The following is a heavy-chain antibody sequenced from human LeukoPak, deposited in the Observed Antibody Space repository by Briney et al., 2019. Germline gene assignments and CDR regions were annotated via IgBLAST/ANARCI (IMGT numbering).Heavy chain of an antibody. CDR2: INHSGST. V-gene: IGHV4-34*01. D-gene: IGHD3-16*01. J-gene: IGHJ3*02. Sequence: SETLSLTCAVYGGSFSGYYWSWIRQPPGKGLEWIGEINHSGSTNYNPSLKSRVTISVDTSKNQFSLKLSSVTAADTAVYYCATGLRGGRKRRAFDIWGQGTVVTVSS. CDR1: GGSFSGYY. CDR3: ATGLRGGRKRRAFDI.